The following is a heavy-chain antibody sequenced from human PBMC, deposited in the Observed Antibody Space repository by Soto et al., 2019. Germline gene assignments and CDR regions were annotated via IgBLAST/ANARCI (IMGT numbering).Heavy chain of an antibody. D-gene: IGHD2-2*01. CDR2: IYHSGST. CDR3: ARGPLRVPATYYYYGMDV. Sequence: QLQLQESGSGLVKPSRTLSLTCAVSGGSISSDGYSWSWIRQPPGKGLEWIGYIYHSGSTYYNPYLKSRVTISVDRSKNQFSLKLSSVTAADTAVYYCARGPLRVPATYYYYGMDVWGQGTTVTVSS. V-gene: IGHV4-30-2*01. J-gene: IGHJ6*02. CDR1: GGSISSDGYS.